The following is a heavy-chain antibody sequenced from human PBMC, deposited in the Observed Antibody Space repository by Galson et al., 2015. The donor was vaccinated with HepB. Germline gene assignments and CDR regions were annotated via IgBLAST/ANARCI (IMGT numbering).Heavy chain of an antibody. V-gene: IGHV3-11*06. Sequence: SLRLSCAASGFTFSDYYMSWIRQAPGKGLEWVSYISSSSSYTNYADSVKGRFTISRDNAKNSLYLQMNGLRAEDTAVYYCARSADDSSGCLDYWGQGTLVTVSS. J-gene: IGHJ4*02. D-gene: IGHD3-22*01. CDR3: ARSADDSSGCLDY. CDR1: GFTFSDYY. CDR2: ISSSSSYT.